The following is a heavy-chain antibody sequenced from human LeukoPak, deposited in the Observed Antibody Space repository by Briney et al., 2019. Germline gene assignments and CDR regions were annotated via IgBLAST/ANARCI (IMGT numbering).Heavy chain of an antibody. V-gene: IGHV1-46*01. Sequence: ASVKVPCKASGYIFMKYYMHWVRQAPGQGLEWMGIINPSGGSTSYAQKFQGRVTMTRDTSTSTVYMELSSLRSEDTAVYYCARALVGAPRPNDAFDIWGQGTMVTVSS. J-gene: IGHJ3*02. CDR2: INPSGGST. CDR1: GYIFMKYY. D-gene: IGHD1-26*01. CDR3: ARALVGAPRPNDAFDI.